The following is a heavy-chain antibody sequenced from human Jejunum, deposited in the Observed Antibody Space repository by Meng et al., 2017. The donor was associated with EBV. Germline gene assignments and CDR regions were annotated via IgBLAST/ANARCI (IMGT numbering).Heavy chain of an antibody. CDR1: GRSISSNNG. CDR3: THYIWGTHPDGVY. J-gene: IGHJ4*01. D-gene: IGHD3-16*01. V-gene: IGHV4-4*02. CDR2: IHHSGST. Sequence: HVTLREPGLGLVTPCRTPALTCSVSGRSISSNNGWGCVRQHPGKGLEWIGEIHHSGSTNYNPSLKSRVTMSVDKSKNDFSLKLSSVTAADTAVYYCTHYIWGTHPDGVYWGHGTLVTVSS.